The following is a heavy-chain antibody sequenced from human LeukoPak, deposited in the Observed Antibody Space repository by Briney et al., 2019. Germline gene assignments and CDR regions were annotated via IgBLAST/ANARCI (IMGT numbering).Heavy chain of an antibody. Sequence: SETLSLTCTVSGGSISGYYWSWMRQPPGKGLEWLGYIYYSGSTKYNTSLKSRVSISVDTSMNQFSLKLSSVTAADTAVYYCARGFCSGGSCYSAIFDHWGQGTLVTVSS. CDR1: GGSISGYY. CDR3: ARGFCSGGSCYSAIFDH. D-gene: IGHD2-15*01. CDR2: IYYSGST. V-gene: IGHV4-59*01. J-gene: IGHJ4*02.